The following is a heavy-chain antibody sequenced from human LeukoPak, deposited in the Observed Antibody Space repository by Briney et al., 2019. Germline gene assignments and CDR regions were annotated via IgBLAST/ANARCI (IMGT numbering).Heavy chain of an antibody. CDR1: GGSISSYY. V-gene: IGHV4-59*01. CDR2: IYYSGST. D-gene: IGHD6-6*01. CDR3: ARESSIAAFFP. J-gene: IGHJ5*02. Sequence: PSETLSLTCTVSGGSISSYYWSWIRQPPGKGLEWIGYIYYSGSTNYNPSLKSRVTISVDTSKNQFSLKLSSVTAAATGVYYCARESSIAAFFPWGQGTLVTVSS.